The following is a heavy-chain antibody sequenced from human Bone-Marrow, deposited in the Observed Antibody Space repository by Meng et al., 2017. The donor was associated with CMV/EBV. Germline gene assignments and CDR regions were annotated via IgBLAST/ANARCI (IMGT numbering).Heavy chain of an antibody. CDR1: GYIFTSYG. J-gene: IGHJ4*02. D-gene: IGHD6-13*01. V-gene: IGHV1-18*01. Sequence: ASVKVSCKASGYIFTSYGISWVRQAPGQGLEWMGWISVNNGKTKDAQKLQGRVTITTDESTSTAYMELSSLRSEDTSVYYGARAGIAAAVDYWGQGTLVTVSS. CDR2: ISVNNGKT. CDR3: ARAGIAAAVDY.